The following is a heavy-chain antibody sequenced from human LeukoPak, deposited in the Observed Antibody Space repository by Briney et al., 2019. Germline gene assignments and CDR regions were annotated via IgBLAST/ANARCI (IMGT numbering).Heavy chain of an antibody. D-gene: IGHD1-26*01. J-gene: IGHJ4*02. V-gene: IGHV3-33*06. Sequence: GGSLRLSCAASGFTFSSCGMHWVRQAPGKGLEWVAVIWYDGSNKYYADSVKGRFTISRDNSKNTLYLQMNSLRAEDTAVYYCAKESSSGSYLDYWGQGTLVTVSS. CDR2: IWYDGSNK. CDR1: GFTFSSCG. CDR3: AKESSSGSYLDY.